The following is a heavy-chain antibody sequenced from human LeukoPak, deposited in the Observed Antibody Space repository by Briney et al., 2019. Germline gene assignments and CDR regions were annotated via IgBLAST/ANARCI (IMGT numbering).Heavy chain of an antibody. CDR3: ARMRMNRQNWFDP. D-gene: IGHD1/OR15-1a*01. CDR1: GYSFTSNY. J-gene: IGHJ5*02. CDR2: IIPIFGTA. V-gene: IGHV1-69*13. Sequence: SVKVSCKASGYSFTSNYIHWVRQAPGQGLEWMGGIIPIFGTANYAQKFQGRVTITADESTSTAYMELSSLRSEDTAVYYCARMRMNRQNWFDPWGQGTLVTVSS.